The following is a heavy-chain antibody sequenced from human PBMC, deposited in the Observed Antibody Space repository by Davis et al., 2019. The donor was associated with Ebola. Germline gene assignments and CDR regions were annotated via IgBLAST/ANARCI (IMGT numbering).Heavy chain of an antibody. CDR1: GFTFSSSW. V-gene: IGHV3-74*01. Sequence: GESLKISCAASGFTFSSSWMHWVRQAPGKGLVWVSLINNDGSITTYADSVKGRFTISRDNANNSVNLQLNSLRPEDTALYYCARAPAGRWRWPATACDYWGQGTLVTVSS. CDR2: INNDGSIT. CDR3: ARAPAGRWRWPATACDY. J-gene: IGHJ4*02. D-gene: IGHD5-24*01.